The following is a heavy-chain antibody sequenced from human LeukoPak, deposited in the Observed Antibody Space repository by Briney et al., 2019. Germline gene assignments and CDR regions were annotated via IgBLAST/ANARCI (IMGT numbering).Heavy chain of an antibody. J-gene: IGHJ4*02. CDR2: IRGSGGST. CDR1: GFTFSSYW. V-gene: IGHV3-23*01. Sequence: GGSLRLSCAASGFTFSSYWMSWVRQAPGKGLEWVSGIRGSGGSTFYADSVKGRFTISRDNSKNTLYVQMKSLRAEDTAVYYCAKPSVDTSMVDSHFDSWGQGTLVTVSS. CDR3: AKPSVDTSMVDSHFDS. D-gene: IGHD5-18*01.